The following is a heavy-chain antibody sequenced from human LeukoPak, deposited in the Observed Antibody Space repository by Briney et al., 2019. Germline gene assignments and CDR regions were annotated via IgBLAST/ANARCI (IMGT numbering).Heavy chain of an antibody. V-gene: IGHV3-23*01. D-gene: IGHD6-19*01. J-gene: IGHJ4*02. CDR3: AKRNRIAVAGSVFDY. Sequence: PGGSLRLSCADSGFTFSSYAMSWVRQAPGKGLEWVSAISGSGGSTYYADSVKGRFTISRDNSKNTLYLQMNSLRAEDTAVYYCAKRNRIAVAGSVFDYWGQGTLVTVSS. CDR2: ISGSGGST. CDR1: GFTFSSYA.